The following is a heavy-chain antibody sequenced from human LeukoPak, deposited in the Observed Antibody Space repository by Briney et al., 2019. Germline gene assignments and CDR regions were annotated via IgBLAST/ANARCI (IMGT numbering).Heavy chain of an antibody. CDR3: TRENGAFSPFGF. CDR1: GGSLTTTNF. V-gene: IGHV4-4*02. D-gene: IGHD2-8*01. Sequence: KPSETLSLTCGVSGGSLTTTNFWSWVRQAPGQGLEWIGEISLSGLTNYNSSLSSRVTISLDRAKNHLSLNLRSVTAADTAIYYCTRENGAFSPFGFWGQGTVVTVSS. J-gene: IGHJ4*02. CDR2: ISLSGLT.